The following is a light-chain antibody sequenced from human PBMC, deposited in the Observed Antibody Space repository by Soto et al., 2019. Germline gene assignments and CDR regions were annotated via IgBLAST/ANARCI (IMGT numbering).Light chain of an antibody. J-gene: IGLJ1*01. Sequence: QSVLTQPASVSGSPGQSITISCTGTSSDIGNYDYVSWYQQHPGKAPKLLISEVSNRPSGVSYRFAGSKSGTTASLTISGLQAEDEADYYCSSYTRTSSYVFXGGTKVTVL. CDR2: EVS. CDR1: SSDIGNYDY. V-gene: IGLV2-14*01. CDR3: SSYTRTSSYV.